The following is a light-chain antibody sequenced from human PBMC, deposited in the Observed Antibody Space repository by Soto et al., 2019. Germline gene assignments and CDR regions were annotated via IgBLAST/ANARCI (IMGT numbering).Light chain of an antibody. CDR1: SSDIGTYNY. Sequence: QSALTQPASVSGSPGQSITISCTGTSSDIGTYNYVSWYQHDAGKAPKLLIYEVSDRPSGVSNRFSGSKSGNTASLTISGPQAEDEVDYYCSSYTSSSPHVLFGGGTKLTVL. J-gene: IGLJ2*01. CDR3: SSYTSSSPHVL. V-gene: IGLV2-14*01. CDR2: EVS.